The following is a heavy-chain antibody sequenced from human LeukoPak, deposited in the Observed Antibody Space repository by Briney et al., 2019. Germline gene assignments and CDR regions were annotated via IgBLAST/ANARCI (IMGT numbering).Heavy chain of an antibody. CDR3: AIGASGVNAFDI. CDR1: GYTFTSYG. Sequence: ASVKVSCKASGYTFTSYGISWVRQAPGQGLEWMGWISAYNGNTNYAQKLPGRVTMTTDTSTSTAYMELRSLRSDDTAVYYCAIGASGVNAFDIWGQGTMVTVSS. D-gene: IGHD3-16*01. J-gene: IGHJ3*02. V-gene: IGHV1-18*01. CDR2: ISAYNGNT.